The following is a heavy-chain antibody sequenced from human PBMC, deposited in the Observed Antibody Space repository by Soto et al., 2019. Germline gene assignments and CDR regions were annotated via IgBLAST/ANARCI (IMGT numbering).Heavy chain of an antibody. CDR1: GGSISSYY. J-gene: IGHJ6*02. D-gene: IGHD3-22*01. CDR2: IYYSGST. CDR3: ARGTLAMIYYYYYYGMDV. Sequence: SETLSLTCTVSGGSISSYYWSWIRQPPGKGLEWIGYIYYSGSTNYNPSLKSRVTISVDTSKNQFSLKLSSVTAADTAVYYCARGTLAMIYYYYYYGMDVWGQGTTVTVSS. V-gene: IGHV4-59*08.